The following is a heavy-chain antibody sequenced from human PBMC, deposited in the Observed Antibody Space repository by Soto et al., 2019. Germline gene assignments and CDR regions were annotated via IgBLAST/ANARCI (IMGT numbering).Heavy chain of an antibody. Sequence: EVQLVESGGGLVQPGGSLRLSCAASGLTFSSYSMNWVRQAPGKGLEWVSYISSSSSTIYYADSVKGRVTISRDNAKNSLYLQMNSLRAEDTAVYYCARVSPDSSGSSSPFDYWGQGTLVTVSS. CDR3: ARVSPDSSGSSSPFDY. D-gene: IGHD6-19*01. V-gene: IGHV3-48*01. CDR1: GLTFSSYS. J-gene: IGHJ4*02. CDR2: ISSSSSTI.